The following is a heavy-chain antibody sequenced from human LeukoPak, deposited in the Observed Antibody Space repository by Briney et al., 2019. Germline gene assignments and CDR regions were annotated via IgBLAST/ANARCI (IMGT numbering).Heavy chain of an antibody. CDR3: ARDRAAAGFGYFDY. CDR1: GYTFTCYY. Sequence: ASVKVSCKASGYTFTCYYMHWVRQAPGQGLEWMGWINPNSGGTNYAQKFQGRVTMTRDTSISTAYMELSRLRSDDTAVYYCARDRAAAGFGYFDYWGQGTLVTVSS. CDR2: INPNSGGT. V-gene: IGHV1-2*02. D-gene: IGHD6-13*01. J-gene: IGHJ4*02.